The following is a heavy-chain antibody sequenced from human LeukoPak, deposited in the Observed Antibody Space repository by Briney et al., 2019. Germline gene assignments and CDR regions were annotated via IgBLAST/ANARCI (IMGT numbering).Heavy chain of an antibody. CDR1: GFTFSSYS. Sequence: GGSLRLSCADSGFTFSSYSMNRVRQAPGTGLEWVSSISSISSYIYYAESVKSRFTISRDNSKNSLYLQMNSLRTEDTALYYCAKRPNDYTLRDSFVYSYMDVWGKGTTVTVSS. J-gene: IGHJ6*03. V-gene: IGHV3-21*04. CDR3: AKRPNDYTLRDSFVYSYMDV. D-gene: IGHD4-11*01. CDR2: ISSISSYI.